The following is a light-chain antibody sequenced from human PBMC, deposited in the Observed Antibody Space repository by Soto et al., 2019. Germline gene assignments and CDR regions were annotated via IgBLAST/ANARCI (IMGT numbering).Light chain of an antibody. CDR2: DVS. Sequence: QSALTQPPSASGSPGQSVTISCTGTSSDVGGHNYVSWYQQRPGKAPKLIIYDVSKRPSGVPDRFSGSKSGNTASLTISGLQAEDEADYYCCSYAGSYTWVFGGGTKLTVL. J-gene: IGLJ3*02. CDR1: SSDVGGHNY. V-gene: IGLV2-11*01. CDR3: CSYAGSYTWV.